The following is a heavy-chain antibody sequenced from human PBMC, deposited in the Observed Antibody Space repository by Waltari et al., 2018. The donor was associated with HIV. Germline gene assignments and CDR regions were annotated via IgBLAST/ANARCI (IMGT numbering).Heavy chain of an antibody. Sequence: QVQLQESGPGLVKPSETLSLTCPVSGGSISSYYWSWIRQHAGKGLEWIGRIYTSGSTNYNPSLKSRVTRAGDTSRTQFSLKLRSVTAADTAVDYCARDLYDYGSGSRSASAFDIWGQGTMVTVSS. CDR1: GGSISSYY. D-gene: IGHD3-10*01. CDR3: ARDLYDYGSGSRSASAFDI. CDR2: IYTSGST. V-gene: IGHV4-4*07. J-gene: IGHJ3*02.